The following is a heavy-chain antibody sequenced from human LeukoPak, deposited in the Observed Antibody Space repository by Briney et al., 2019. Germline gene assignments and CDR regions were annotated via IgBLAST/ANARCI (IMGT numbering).Heavy chain of an antibody. J-gene: IGHJ5*02. V-gene: IGHV4-61*02. CDR3: ARGSSGWYLNWFDP. CDR1: GGSISSGSYY. Sequence: SETLSLTCTVSGGSISSGSYYWSWIRQPAGKGLEWIGRIYTSGSTNYNPSLKRRVTISVHTCKNQFSLKLSSVTAADTAVYYCARGSSGWYLNWFDPWGQGTLVTVSS. CDR2: IYTSGST. D-gene: IGHD6-19*01.